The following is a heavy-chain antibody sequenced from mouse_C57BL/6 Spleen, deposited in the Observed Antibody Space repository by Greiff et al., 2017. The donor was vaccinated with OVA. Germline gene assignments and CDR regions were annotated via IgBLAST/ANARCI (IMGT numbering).Heavy chain of an antibody. CDR3: ARYYGSSYGNFDY. Sequence: VQLQESGAELARPGASVKLSCKASGYTFTSYGISWVKQRTGQGLEWIGEIYPRSGNTYYNEKFKGKATLTADKSSSTAYMELRSLTSEDSAVYFCARYYGSSYGNFDYWGQGTTLTVSS. CDR2: IYPRSGNT. D-gene: IGHD1-1*01. V-gene: IGHV1-81*01. CDR1: GYTFTSYG. J-gene: IGHJ2*01.